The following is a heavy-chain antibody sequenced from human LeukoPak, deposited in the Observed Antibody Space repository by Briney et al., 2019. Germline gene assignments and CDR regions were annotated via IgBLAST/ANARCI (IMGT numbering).Heavy chain of an antibody. D-gene: IGHD3-16*01. Sequence: SETLSLTCTVSGGSISTYYWSWIRQPPGKGLEWIGYIYYSGSTNYNPSLKSRVTISVDRSKNQFSLKLSSVTAADTAVYYCARGGTIRAYYFDYWGQGTLVTVSS. CDR3: ARGGTIRAYYFDY. CDR2: IYYSGST. V-gene: IGHV4-59*12. J-gene: IGHJ4*02. CDR1: GGSISTYY.